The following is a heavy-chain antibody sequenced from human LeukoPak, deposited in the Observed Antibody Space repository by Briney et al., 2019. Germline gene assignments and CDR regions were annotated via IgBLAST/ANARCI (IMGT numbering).Heavy chain of an antibody. CDR3: ARESDCSSTSCYWEYYYYGMDV. CDR1: GFTFSSYS. V-gene: IGHV3-21*01. Sequence: GGSLRLSCAASGFTFSSYSMNWVRQAPGKGLEWVSSISSSSSYIYYADSVKGRFTISRDNAKNSLYLQMNSLRAEDTAVYYCARESDCSSTSCYWEYYYYGMDVWGQGTSVTVSS. D-gene: IGHD2-2*01. CDR2: ISSSSSYI. J-gene: IGHJ6*02.